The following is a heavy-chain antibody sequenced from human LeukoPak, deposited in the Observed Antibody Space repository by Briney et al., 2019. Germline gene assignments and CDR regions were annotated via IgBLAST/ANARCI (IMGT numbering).Heavy chain of an antibody. V-gene: IGHV3-30-3*01. CDR1: GFTFSSYA. Sequence: GGSLRLSCAASGFTFSSYAMHWVRQAPGKGLEWVAVISYDGSNKYYADSVKGRFTISRDNSKNTLYLQMNSLRAEDTAVYYCARGGKRSRFLEWLFQDFDYWGQGTLVTVSS. D-gene: IGHD3-3*01. J-gene: IGHJ4*02. CDR2: ISYDGSNK. CDR3: ARGGKRSRFLEWLFQDFDY.